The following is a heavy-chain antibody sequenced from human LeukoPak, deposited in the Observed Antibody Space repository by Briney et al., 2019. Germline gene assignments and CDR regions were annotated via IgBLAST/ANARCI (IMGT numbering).Heavy chain of an antibody. J-gene: IGHJ4*02. CDR1: GFTFSDYY. Sequence: GGSLRLSCAASGFTFSDYYMSWIRQAPGKGLEWVSYISSSGSTIYYADSVKGRFTISRDNAKNSLYLQMNSLRAEDTAVYYCAKDPRPSSSDSDYWGQGTLVTVSS. D-gene: IGHD6-6*01. CDR2: ISSSGSTI. V-gene: IGHV3-11*01. CDR3: AKDPRPSSSDSDY.